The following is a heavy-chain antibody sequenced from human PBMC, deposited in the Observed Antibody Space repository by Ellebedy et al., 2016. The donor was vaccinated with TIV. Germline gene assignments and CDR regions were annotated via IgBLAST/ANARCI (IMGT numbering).Heavy chain of an antibody. D-gene: IGHD3-10*02. J-gene: IGHJ4*02. V-gene: IGHV3-7*03. CDR2: INPDGSAE. CDR3: VTWGQNYVR. Sequence: PGGSLRLSCAASGFTISGDWMSWVRKAPGKGLEWVAHINPDGSAEYYVDSVKGRFTISSDNAKRSLFLQMNSLRVDDTAVYYCVTWGQNYVRWGQGSLVTISS. CDR1: GFTISGDW.